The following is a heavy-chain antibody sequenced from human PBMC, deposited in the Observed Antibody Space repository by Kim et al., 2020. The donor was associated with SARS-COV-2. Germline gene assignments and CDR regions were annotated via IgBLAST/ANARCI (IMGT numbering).Heavy chain of an antibody. V-gene: IGHV3-7*01. CDR1: GFTFSNYC. CDR3: ARTYHSGSYGMDV. J-gene: IGHJ6*02. Sequence: GGSLRLSCAVSGFTFSNYCMSWVRQAPGKGLEWVAKIKQDGSEKYYVDSVKGRFTISRDNGKKSLYLQMNSLRAEDTAVYYCARTYHSGSYGMDVWGQGTTVTVSS. CDR2: IKQDGSEK. D-gene: IGHD3-10*01.